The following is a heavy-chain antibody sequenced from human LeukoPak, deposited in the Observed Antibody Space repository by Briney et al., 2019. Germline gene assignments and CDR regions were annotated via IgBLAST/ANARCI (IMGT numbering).Heavy chain of an antibody. Sequence: GGSLRLSCAASGYTFSSYEMNWVRQAPGKGLEWVSYISSSGSTIYYADSVKGRFTISGDNAKNSLYLQMNRLRAEDTAVYYCARGVGASIMAYWVQGTLVTVSS. CDR3: ARGVGASIMAY. D-gene: IGHD1-26*01. J-gene: IGHJ4*02. CDR1: GYTFSSYE. V-gene: IGHV3-48*03. CDR2: ISSSGSTI.